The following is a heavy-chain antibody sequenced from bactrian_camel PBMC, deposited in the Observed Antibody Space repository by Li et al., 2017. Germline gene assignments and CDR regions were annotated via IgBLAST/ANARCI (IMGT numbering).Heavy chain of an antibody. D-gene: IGHD3*01. J-gene: IGHJ4*01. CDR2: ITKGGGTT. V-gene: IGHV3S1*01. CDR3: ATDGLWAELTY. Sequence: QVQLVESGGGLVQPGGSLRLSCVVNGFTFRSYYTYWVRQAPGKGLEWVSSITKGGGTTYQTDSLKGRFAISRDNAKNTVYLQMNSLKSEDTALYYCATDGLWAELTYWGQGTQVTVS. CDR1: GFTFRSYY.